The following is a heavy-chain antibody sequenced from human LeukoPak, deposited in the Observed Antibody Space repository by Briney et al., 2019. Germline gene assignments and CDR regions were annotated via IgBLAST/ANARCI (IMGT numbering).Heavy chain of an antibody. CDR2: INQDGSEK. J-gene: IGHJ4*02. CDR3: VREGAYSTSSPAGY. D-gene: IGHD6-6*01. CDR1: GFTFSSDW. Sequence: GGSLRLSCAASGFTFSSDWMSWVRQAPGKRLEWVANINQDGSEKYYVDSVKGRFIIYRDNARNSLFLQMNILTAEDTAIYYCVREGAYSTSSPAGYWGQGTLVSVSS. V-gene: IGHV3-7*01.